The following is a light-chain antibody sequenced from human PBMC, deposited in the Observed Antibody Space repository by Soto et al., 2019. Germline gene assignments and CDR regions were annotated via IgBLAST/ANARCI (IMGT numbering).Light chain of an antibody. J-gene: IGLJ2*01. Sequence: QSVLTQPASVSGSPGQSITISCTGSSSDVGGYNFVSWYQQHPGKTPKLMIYEVSNRPSGVSNRFSGSKSGNTASLTISGLQAEDEAEYYCISYTSTSTRVFGGGTKLTVL. V-gene: IGLV2-14*03. CDR3: ISYTSTSTRV. CDR1: SSDVGGYNF. CDR2: EVS.